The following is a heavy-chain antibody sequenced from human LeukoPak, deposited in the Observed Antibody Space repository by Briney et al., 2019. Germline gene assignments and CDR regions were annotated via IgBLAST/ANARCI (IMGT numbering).Heavy chain of an antibody. CDR1: GFTFSSYS. V-gene: IGHV3-21*01. D-gene: IGHD6-13*01. J-gene: IGHJ2*01. Sequence: GGSLRLSYAASGFTFSSYSMNWVRQAPGKGLEWVSSISSSSSYIYYADSVKGRFTISRDNAKNSLYLQMNSLRAEDTAVYYCARAAYSSTWYSRYFDLWGRGTLVTVSS. CDR3: ARAAYSSTWYSRYFDL. CDR2: ISSSSSYI.